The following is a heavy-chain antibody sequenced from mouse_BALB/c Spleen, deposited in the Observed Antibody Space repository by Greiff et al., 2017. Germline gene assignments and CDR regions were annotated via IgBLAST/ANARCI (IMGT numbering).Heavy chain of an antibody. CDR1: GYNFTSYW. D-gene: IGHD2-3*01. CDR3: ARDGDGY. J-gene: IGHJ2*01. V-gene: IGHV1-55*01. Sequence: QVQLQQPGAELVKPGTSVKLSCKASGYNFTSYWINWVKLRPGQGLEWIGDIYPGSGSTNYNEKFKSKATLTVYTSSSTAYMQLSSLASEDSALYDCARDGDGYWGQGTTLTVSS. CDR2: IYPGSGST.